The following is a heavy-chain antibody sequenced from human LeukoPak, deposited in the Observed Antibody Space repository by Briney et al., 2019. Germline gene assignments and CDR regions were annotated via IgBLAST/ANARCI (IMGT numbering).Heavy chain of an antibody. V-gene: IGHV1-2*02. CDR1: GYTFTGYY. D-gene: IGHD6-19*01. J-gene: IGHJ3*02. CDR3: ARGLGYSSGWYGVRSAFDI. Sequence: GASVKVSCKASGYTFTGYYMHWVRQAPGQGLEWMGWINPNSGGTNYAQKFQGRVTMTRDTSISTAYMELSRLRSGDTAVYYCARGLGYSSGWYGVRSAFDIWGQGTMVTVSS. CDR2: INPNSGGT.